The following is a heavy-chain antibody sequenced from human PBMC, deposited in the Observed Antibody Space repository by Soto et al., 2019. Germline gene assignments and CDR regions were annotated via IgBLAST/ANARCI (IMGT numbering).Heavy chain of an antibody. CDR2: IIPIFGTA. Sequence: QVQLVQSGAEVKKPGSSVKVSCKASGGTFSSYAISWVRQAPGQGLEWMGGIIPIFGTANYAQKFQGRVTITADKSTSTDYMELISLRSEDTAVYYCARDGYDSSGYYYNYYYYGMDGWGQGTTVTVSS. V-gene: IGHV1-69*06. J-gene: IGHJ6*02. CDR3: ARDGYDSSGYYYNYYYYGMDG. CDR1: GGTFSSYA. D-gene: IGHD3-22*01.